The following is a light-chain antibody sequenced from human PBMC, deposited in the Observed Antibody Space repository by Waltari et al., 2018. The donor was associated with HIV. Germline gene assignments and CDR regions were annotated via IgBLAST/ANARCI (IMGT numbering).Light chain of an antibody. Sequence: PGQSVTISCTGTSSDVGGYNYVSWYQQHPGKAPKLMIYEVSKRPSGVPDRFSGSKSGNTASLTVSGLQAEDEADYYCSSYAGSNNFGVFGGGTKLTVL. J-gene: IGLJ2*01. V-gene: IGLV2-8*01. CDR1: SSDVGGYNY. CDR3: SSYAGSNNFGV. CDR2: EVS.